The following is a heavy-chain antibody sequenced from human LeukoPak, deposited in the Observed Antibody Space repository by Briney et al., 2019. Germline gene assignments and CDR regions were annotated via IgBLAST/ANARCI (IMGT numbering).Heavy chain of an antibody. CDR3: ARDPRQSHLVYTTGDY. CDR2: MKPDGSEK. D-gene: IGHD2-2*02. V-gene: IGHV3-7*01. CDR1: GFTFSSYG. Sequence: PGGSLRLSCAVSGFTFSSYGTGSARPEPGKGMDWVANMKPDGSEKYYVGSLKGRFPISRDRSKNSLYLQLNSLRVEDTAVYYCARDPRQSHLVYTTGDYWGQGTLVTVSS. J-gene: IGHJ4*02.